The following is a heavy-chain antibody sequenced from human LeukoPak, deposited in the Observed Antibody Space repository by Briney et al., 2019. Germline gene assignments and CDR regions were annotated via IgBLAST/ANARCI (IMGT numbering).Heavy chain of an antibody. CDR1: GSSIGSSTYY. CDR3: ARAVYSENDY. J-gene: IGHJ4*02. Sequence: SETLTLTCTVSGSSIGSSTYYWSWIRQPPGKGLEWIGEINHSGSTNYNPSLKSRVTISVDTSKNQFSLKLSSVTAADTAVYYCARAVYSENDYWGQRTLVTVPS. V-gene: IGHV4-39*07. D-gene: IGHD2-8*01. CDR2: INHSGST.